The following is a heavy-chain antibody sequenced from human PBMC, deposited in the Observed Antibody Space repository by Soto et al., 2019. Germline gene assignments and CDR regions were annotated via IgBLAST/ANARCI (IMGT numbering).Heavy chain of an antibody. CDR3: ARQFRSSTSWFDP. CDR1: GYSFTSYW. Sequence: GESLKISCKGSGYSFTSYWISWVRQMPGKGLEWMGRIDPSDSYTNYSPSFQGHVTISADKSIRTAYLQWSSLKASDTAMYYCARQFRSSTSWFDPWGQGTLVTVSS. J-gene: IGHJ5*02. D-gene: IGHD2-2*01. V-gene: IGHV5-10-1*01. CDR2: IDPSDSYT.